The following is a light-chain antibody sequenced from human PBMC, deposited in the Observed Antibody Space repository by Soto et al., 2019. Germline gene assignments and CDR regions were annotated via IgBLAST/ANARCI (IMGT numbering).Light chain of an antibody. J-gene: IGKJ1*01. CDR3: QQYNGYWT. Sequence: DIQMTQSPSTLSASVRDRVTITCRASQSISDLLAWYQQKPGKAPKLLIYKASSLKSGVPSRFSGSGSGTEYTLTISSLQPDDFASYYCQQYNGYWTFGQGTKVEIK. V-gene: IGKV1-5*03. CDR2: KAS. CDR1: QSISDL.